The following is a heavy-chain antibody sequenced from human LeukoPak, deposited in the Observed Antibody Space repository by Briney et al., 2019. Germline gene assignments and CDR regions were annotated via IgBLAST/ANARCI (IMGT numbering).Heavy chain of an antibody. CDR3: GRGIQSFDP. V-gene: IGHV1-2*06. CDR2: IDPNSGNT. CDR1: GYTFTAYY. J-gene: IGHJ5*02. Sequence: ASVKVSCKASGYTFTAYYIHWVRQAPGQGLEWMGRIDPNSGNTIYAQKFQDRVTMTRDTFLSAAYMEISRLTYDDTAVYYCGRGIQSFDPWGQGTLVTVSS.